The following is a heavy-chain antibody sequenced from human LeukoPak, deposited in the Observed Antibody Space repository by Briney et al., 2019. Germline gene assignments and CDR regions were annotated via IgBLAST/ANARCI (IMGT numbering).Heavy chain of an antibody. CDR3: ARVSLVRGAPDYYFDY. Sequence: SETLSLTCTVSGDSISNYYWSWIRQPAGKGLEWIGRIYTSGSTNYNPSLQSRVTMSVATSKNQFSLKLSSVTAADTAVYYCARVSLVRGAPDYYFDYWGQGTLVTVSS. J-gene: IGHJ4*02. D-gene: IGHD3-10*01. V-gene: IGHV4-4*07. CDR2: IYTSGST. CDR1: GDSISNYY.